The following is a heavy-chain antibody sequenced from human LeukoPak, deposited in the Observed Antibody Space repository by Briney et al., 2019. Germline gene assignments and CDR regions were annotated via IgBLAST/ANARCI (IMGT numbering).Heavy chain of an antibody. CDR3: ARDLGIAVAGPFDY. Sequence: SVKVSCKASGGTFSSYAISWVRQAPGQGLEWMGRIIPIFGTANYAQKFQGRVTITTDESTSTAYMELSSLRSEDTAVYYCARDLGIAVAGPFDYWGQGTLFTVSS. V-gene: IGHV1-69*05. CDR2: IIPIFGTA. J-gene: IGHJ4*02. CDR1: GGTFSSYA. D-gene: IGHD6-19*01.